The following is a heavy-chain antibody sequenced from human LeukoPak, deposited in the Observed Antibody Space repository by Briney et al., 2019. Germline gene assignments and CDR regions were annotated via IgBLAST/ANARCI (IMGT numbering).Heavy chain of an antibody. J-gene: IGHJ4*02. V-gene: IGHV3-7*01. Sequence: GGSLRLSCAASGFTFSSYWMSWVRQAPGKGLGWVANVKQDESEKYYVDSVKGRFTISRDNAKNSLYLQMNNLRAEDTAVYYCARALDSSSSRYQAFEYWGQGTLVTVSS. D-gene: IGHD2-2*01. CDR3: ARALDSSSSRYQAFEY. CDR1: GFTFSSYW. CDR2: VKQDESEK.